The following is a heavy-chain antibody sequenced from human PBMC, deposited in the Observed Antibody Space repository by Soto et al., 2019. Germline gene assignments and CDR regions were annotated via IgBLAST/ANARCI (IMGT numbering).Heavy chain of an antibody. J-gene: IGHJ4*02. CDR1: GFTFSAVY. V-gene: IGHV3-11*05. Sequence: QVQLEESGGGLVKPGGSLRLSCAASGFTFSAVYMSWIRKAPNKGLEYISYISSSGTSANYADSVKGRFTTSRDNAKNSLYLQMNSLRAEDTAVYYCARDRGAVTGQYFDYWGQGALVTVSS. CDR2: ISSSGTSA. D-gene: IGHD6-19*01. CDR3: ARDRGAVTGQYFDY.